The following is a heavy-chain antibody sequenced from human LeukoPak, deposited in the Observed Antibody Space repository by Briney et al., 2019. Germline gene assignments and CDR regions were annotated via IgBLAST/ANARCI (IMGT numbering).Heavy chain of an antibody. V-gene: IGHV4-61*02. J-gene: IGHJ4*02. D-gene: IGHD6-19*01. CDR2: IYTGGST. CDR1: GGSISSGSYY. CDR3: ARENSSGWVIY. Sequence: SETLSLSCTVSGGSISSGSYYWSWIRQPAGKGLEWIGRIYTGGSTNYNPSRRSRVTVSIDTSKNQFSLKLSSVNAADTAVYYCARENSSGWVIYWGQGTLVTVSS.